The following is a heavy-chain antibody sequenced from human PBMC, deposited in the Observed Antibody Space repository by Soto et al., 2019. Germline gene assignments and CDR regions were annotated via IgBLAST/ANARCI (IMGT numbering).Heavy chain of an antibody. CDR2: IKSKTDGGTT. CDR3: TTGPYPRYYYYGMDV. V-gene: IGHV3-15*07. J-gene: IGHJ6*02. CDR1: GFTFSNAW. Sequence: GGSLRLSCAASGFTFSNAWMNWVRQAPGKGLEWVGRIKSKTDGGTTDYAAPVKGRFTISRDDSKNTLYLQMNSLKTEDTAVYYCTTGPYPRYYYYGMDVWGQGTTVTVSS.